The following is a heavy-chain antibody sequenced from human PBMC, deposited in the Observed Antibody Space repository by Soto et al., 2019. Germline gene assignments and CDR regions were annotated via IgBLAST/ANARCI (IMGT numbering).Heavy chain of an antibody. V-gene: IGHV3-30*04. CDR1: GFTFSSYA. Sequence: GGSLRLSCAASGFTFSSYAMHWVRQAPGKGLEWVAVISNDGNKQYYADSVKGRFTISRDNSKNTLYLQMNSLRAEDTAVYYCNSLRWTNAPNDYWGQGTLVTVSS. CDR3: NSLRWTNAPNDY. J-gene: IGHJ4*02. D-gene: IGHD2-15*01. CDR2: ISNDGNKQ.